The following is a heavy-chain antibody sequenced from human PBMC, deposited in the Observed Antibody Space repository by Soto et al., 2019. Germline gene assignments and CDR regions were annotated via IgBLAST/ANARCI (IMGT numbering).Heavy chain of an antibody. Sequence: ASVKVSCKASGYTFTGYYMHWVRQAPGQGLEWMGWIDPNSGVTDYAQKFQGWVTMTRDTSISTVYMELSRLTSDDTAVYYCARNSRLDNWGQGTPVTVSS. CDR2: IDPNSGVT. V-gene: IGHV1-2*04. J-gene: IGHJ4*02. CDR3: ARNSRLDN. CDR1: GYTFTGYY. D-gene: IGHD1-26*01.